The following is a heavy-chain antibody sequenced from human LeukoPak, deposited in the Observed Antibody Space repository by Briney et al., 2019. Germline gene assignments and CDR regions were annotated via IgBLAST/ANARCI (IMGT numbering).Heavy chain of an antibody. V-gene: IGHV3-20*04. J-gene: IGHJ4*02. CDR1: RFTFDDYG. CDR3: ARGSTMVSDC. Sequence: GGSLRLSCAASRFTFDDYGTSWVRQVAGQGLEWVSGIDWNGASTGYADSVKGRFTISRDNAKKSLYLQMNSLRAEDTALYYCARGSTMVSDCWGQGTLVTVSS. D-gene: IGHD3-10*01. CDR2: IDWNGAST.